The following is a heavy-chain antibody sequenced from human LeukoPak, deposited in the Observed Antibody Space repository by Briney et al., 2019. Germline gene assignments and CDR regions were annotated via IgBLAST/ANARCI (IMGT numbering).Heavy chain of an antibody. J-gene: IGHJ4*02. Sequence: GGSLRLSCAVSGFTFSSYAMSWVRQAPGKGLEWVSAISGSGTSTYYADSVKGRFTISRDNPKNTLYLQMNSLRAEDTAVYYCAKEKGSSPAFDHWGQGTLVTVSS. CDR1: GFTFSSYA. D-gene: IGHD6-6*01. V-gene: IGHV3-23*01. CDR2: ISGSGTST. CDR3: AKEKGSSPAFDH.